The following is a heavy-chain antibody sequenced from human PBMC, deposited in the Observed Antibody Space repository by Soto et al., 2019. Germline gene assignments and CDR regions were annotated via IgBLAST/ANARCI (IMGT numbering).Heavy chain of an antibody. V-gene: IGHV4-34*01. D-gene: IGHD6-13*01. CDR2: INRSGST. CDR3: ARVRIAAAGFDL. CDR1: GGSFRGYY. Sequence: SETLALTCAVYGGSFRGYYWSWIRQPPGKGLEWIGEINRSGSTSYKPSLKSRVTLSVDTSKNQFSLKLSSVTAADAAVYSCARVRIAAAGFDLWGQGTLVTVSS. J-gene: IGHJ5*02.